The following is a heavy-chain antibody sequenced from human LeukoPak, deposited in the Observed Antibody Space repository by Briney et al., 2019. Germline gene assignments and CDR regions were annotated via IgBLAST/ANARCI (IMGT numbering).Heavy chain of an antibody. J-gene: IGHJ4*02. D-gene: IGHD3-22*01. CDR1: GGSITSDY. CDR3: ARFYYDSRGYWYYFDY. CDR2: ISYSGST. V-gene: IGHV4-59*08. Sequence: PSETLSLTCTVSGGSITSDYWSWIRQPPGKGLEWIGYISYSGSTSYDPSLKSRVTISGDSSKKQFSLKLSSVTAADSAVYYCARFYYDSRGYWYYFDYWGQGTLVTVSS.